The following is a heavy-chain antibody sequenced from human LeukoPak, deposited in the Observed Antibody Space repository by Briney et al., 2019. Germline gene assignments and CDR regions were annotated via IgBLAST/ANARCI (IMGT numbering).Heavy chain of an antibody. J-gene: IGHJ4*02. D-gene: IGHD3-10*01. CDR3: ARVQITMVRGVITSTQYYFDY. CDR1: GGSISSSSYY. Sequence: SETLSLTCAVSGGSISSSSYYWGWIRQPPGKGLEWIGSIYYSGSTYYNPSLKSRVTISVDTSKNQFSLKLSSVTAADTAVYYCARVQITMVRGVITSTQYYFDYWGQGTLVTVSS. CDR2: IYYSGST. V-gene: IGHV4-39*01.